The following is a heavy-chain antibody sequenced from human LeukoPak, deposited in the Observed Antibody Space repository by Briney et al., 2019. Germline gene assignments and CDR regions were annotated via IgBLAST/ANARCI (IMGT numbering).Heavy chain of an antibody. Sequence: SETLSLTCAVSGGSISSSNWWSWVRQPPGKGLEWIGEIYHSGSTNYNPSLRSRVTISVDKSKNQFSLKLSSVTAADTAVYYCAGRLSSGWEAFDYWGQGTLVTVSS. CDR2: IYHSGST. CDR1: GGSISSSNW. V-gene: IGHV4-4*02. J-gene: IGHJ4*02. D-gene: IGHD6-19*01. CDR3: AGRLSSGWEAFDY.